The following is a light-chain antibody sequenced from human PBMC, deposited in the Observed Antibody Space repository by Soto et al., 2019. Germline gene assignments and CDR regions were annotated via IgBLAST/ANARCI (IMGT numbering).Light chain of an antibody. CDR1: SGDIGSYNR. Sequence: QSALTQPASVSGSPGQSITISCTGTSGDIGSYNRVSWYQQHPGKAPKLIIYEVTDRPSGVSNRFSGSKSGNTASLTISGLQAEDEAEYYFSSDTLINTRACVFGTGTKLTVL. CDR3: SSDTLINTRACV. J-gene: IGLJ1*01. V-gene: IGLV2-14*01. CDR2: EVT.